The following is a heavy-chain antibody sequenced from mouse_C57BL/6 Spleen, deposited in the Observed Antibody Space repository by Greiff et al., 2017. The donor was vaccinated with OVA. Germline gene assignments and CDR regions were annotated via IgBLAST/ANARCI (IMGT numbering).Heavy chain of an antibody. Sequence: EVQLQESGPGLVKPSQSLFLTCSVTGYSITSGYYWNWIRQFPGNKLEWMGYISYDGSNNYNPSLKNRISITRDTSKNQFFLKLNSVTTEDTATYYCASTTSPYYFDYWGQGTTLTVSS. CDR1: GYSITSGYY. CDR2: ISYDGSN. CDR3: ASTTSPYYFDY. V-gene: IGHV3-6*01. D-gene: IGHD1-1*01. J-gene: IGHJ2*01.